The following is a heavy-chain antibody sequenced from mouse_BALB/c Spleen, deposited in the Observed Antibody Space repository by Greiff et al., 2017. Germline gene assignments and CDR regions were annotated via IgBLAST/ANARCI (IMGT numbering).Heavy chain of an antibody. J-gene: IGHJ4*01. CDR3: ARRGNYEYYAMDY. V-gene: IGHV5-9-3*01. Sequence: EVQLVESGGGLVKPGGSLKLSCAASGFTFSSYAMHWVRQTPEKRLEWVASISSGGSYTYYPDSVKGRFTISRDNATNTLYLQMSSLRSEDTAMYYGARRGNYEYYAMDYWGQGTSVTVSS. CDR2: ISSGGSYT. CDR1: GFTFSSYA. D-gene: IGHD2-1*01.